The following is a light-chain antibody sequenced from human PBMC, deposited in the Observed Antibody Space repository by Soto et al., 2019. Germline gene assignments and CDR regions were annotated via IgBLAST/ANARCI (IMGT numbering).Light chain of an antibody. CDR3: QQYNSYWT. CDR2: GAS. J-gene: IGKJ1*01. V-gene: IGKV1-39*01. CDR1: QRINSY. Sequence: DIQMTQSPSSLSASVGDRVTISCRTSQRINSYLNWYQQKPGEAPTLLIYGASSLQSGVPSRFSGSGSGTEFTLTISSLQPDDFATYYCQQYNSYWTFGQGTKVDIK.